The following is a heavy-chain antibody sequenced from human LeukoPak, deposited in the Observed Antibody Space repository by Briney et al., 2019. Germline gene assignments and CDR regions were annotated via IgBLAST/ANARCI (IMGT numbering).Heavy chain of an antibody. CDR3: ARGEHHLADLHTAMVLIDY. J-gene: IGHJ4*02. Sequence: PGGSLRLSCAASGFTFSSYAMHWVRQAPGKGLEWVAVISYDGSNKYYADSVKGRFTISRDNSKNTLYLQMNSLRAEDTAVYYCARGEHHLADLHTAMVLIDYWGQGTLVTVSS. CDR2: ISYDGSNK. CDR1: GFTFSSYA. D-gene: IGHD5-18*01. V-gene: IGHV3-30*04.